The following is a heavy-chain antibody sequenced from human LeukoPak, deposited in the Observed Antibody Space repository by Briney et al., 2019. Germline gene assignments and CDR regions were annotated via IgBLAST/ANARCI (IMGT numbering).Heavy chain of an antibody. J-gene: IGHJ4*02. Sequence: PGGSLRLSCAASGFTFSTYWMSWVRQAPGKGLEWEANIKQDGSEKFYVDSVKGRFTISRDNARSSLYLQMNSLRAEDTAVYYCARDWGHFDYWGQGALVTVSS. CDR2: IKQDGSEK. CDR3: ARDWGHFDY. V-gene: IGHV3-7*01. CDR1: GFTFSTYW. D-gene: IGHD7-27*01.